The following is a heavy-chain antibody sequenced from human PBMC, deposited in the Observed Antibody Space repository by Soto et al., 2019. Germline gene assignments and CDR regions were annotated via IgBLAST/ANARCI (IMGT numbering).Heavy chain of an antibody. Sequence: EVQLLESGGGLVQPGGSLRLSCAASGFTFSSYAMSWVRQAPGKGLEWVSTISGSAGSTYYADSVKGRFTISRDNSKNTLYLQMNSLRAEDTAVYYCAKDLAIAARPLYDYWGQGTLVTVSS. D-gene: IGHD6-6*01. CDR1: GFTFSSYA. J-gene: IGHJ4*02. CDR2: ISGSAGST. CDR3: AKDLAIAARPLYDY. V-gene: IGHV3-23*01.